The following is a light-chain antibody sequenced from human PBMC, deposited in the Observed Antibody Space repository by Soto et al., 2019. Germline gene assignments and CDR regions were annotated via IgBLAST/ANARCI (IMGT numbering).Light chain of an antibody. CDR3: QQSYSSPPYT. J-gene: IGKJ2*01. V-gene: IGKV1-39*01. CDR2: GAS. Sequence: DIQMTQSPSSLSASVGDRVTITCRASQDIDSYLNWYQQKPGKAPNLLIYGASSLHSGVPSRFSGSGSGTDFTLAISSLQPEDFATYYCQQSYSSPPYTFGQGTKVEI. CDR1: QDIDSY.